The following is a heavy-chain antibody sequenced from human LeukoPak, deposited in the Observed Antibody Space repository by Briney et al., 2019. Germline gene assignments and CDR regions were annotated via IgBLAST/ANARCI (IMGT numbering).Heavy chain of an antibody. V-gene: IGHV4-39*01. D-gene: IGHD3-3*01. Sequence: KPSETLSLTCTVSGGSISSSSYYWGWIRQPPGKGLEWIGSIYYSGSTYYNPSLKSRVTISVDTSKNQFSLKLSSVTAADTAVHYCARPARWAAFGVAHFDYWGQGTLVTVSS. J-gene: IGHJ4*02. CDR2: IYYSGST. CDR3: ARPARWAAFGVAHFDY. CDR1: GGSISSSSYY.